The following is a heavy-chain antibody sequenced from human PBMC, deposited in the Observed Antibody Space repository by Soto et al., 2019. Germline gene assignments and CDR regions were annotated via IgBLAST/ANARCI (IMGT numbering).Heavy chain of an antibody. CDR1: GGSISSSSYY. CDR2: IYYSGST. J-gene: IGHJ6*04. V-gene: IGHV4-39*01. D-gene: IGHD2-2*01. CDR3: ARPYHFNTSFMHV. Sequence: PSETLSLTCIVSGGSISSSSYYWGWIRQPPGKGLEWIGSIYYSGSTYYNPSLKSRVTISVDTSKNQFSLKLSSVTAADTAVYYCARPYHFNTSFMHVWGKGTTVT.